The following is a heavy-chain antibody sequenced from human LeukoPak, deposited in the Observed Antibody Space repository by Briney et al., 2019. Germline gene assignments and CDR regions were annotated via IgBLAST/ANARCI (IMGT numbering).Heavy chain of an antibody. Sequence: SETLSLTCTVSGYSISSGYYWGWIRQPPGKGLEWIGSIYHSGSTYYNPSLKSRVTISVDTSKNQFSLKLNSLTTADTAVYYCTRGAGWLIDYWGQGILVTVSS. CDR1: GYSISSGYY. V-gene: IGHV4-38-2*02. J-gene: IGHJ4*02. D-gene: IGHD3-16*01. CDR2: IYHSGST. CDR3: TRGAGWLIDY.